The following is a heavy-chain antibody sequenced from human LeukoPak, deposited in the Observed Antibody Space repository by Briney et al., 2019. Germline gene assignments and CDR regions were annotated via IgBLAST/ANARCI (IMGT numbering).Heavy chain of an antibody. D-gene: IGHD3-10*01. CDR2: IYTSGST. CDR3: ARESRLLWFGELLTEYYFDY. J-gene: IGHJ4*02. Sequence: SETLSLTCTVSGGSISSYYWSWIRQPAGKGLEWIGRIYTSGSTNYNPSLKSRVTMSVDTSKNQFSLKLSSVTAADTAVYYCARESRLLWFGELLTEYYFDYWGQGTLVTVSS. V-gene: IGHV4-4*07. CDR1: GGSISSYY.